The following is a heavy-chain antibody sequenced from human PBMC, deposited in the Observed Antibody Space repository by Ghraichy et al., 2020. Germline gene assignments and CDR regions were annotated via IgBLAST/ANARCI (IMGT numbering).Heavy chain of an antibody. Sequence: SETLSLTCTVSGGSIRSYFWSGIRQPQGKGLEWIGYIYNSGSTNYNPSLKSRVTISVDTSKNQFSLKLSSLTAADTAVYYCARGGYSAYDRNFDYWGQGTLVTVSS. V-gene: IGHV4-59*01. J-gene: IGHJ4*02. CDR1: GGSIRSYF. D-gene: IGHD5-12*01. CDR2: IYNSGST. CDR3: ARGGYSAYDRNFDY.